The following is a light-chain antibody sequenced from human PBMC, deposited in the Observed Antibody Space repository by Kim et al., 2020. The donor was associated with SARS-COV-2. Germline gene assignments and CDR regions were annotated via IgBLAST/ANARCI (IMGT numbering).Light chain of an antibody. CDR1: QSISSY. Sequence: SVGDRVTITCRASQSISSYLNWYQQKPGKAPKLLIYTASSLQSGVPSRFSGSGSGTDFTLTISSLQPEEFATYYCQQSYSTPPWTFGQGTKVDIK. CDR2: TAS. J-gene: IGKJ1*01. V-gene: IGKV1-39*01. CDR3: QQSYSTPPWT.